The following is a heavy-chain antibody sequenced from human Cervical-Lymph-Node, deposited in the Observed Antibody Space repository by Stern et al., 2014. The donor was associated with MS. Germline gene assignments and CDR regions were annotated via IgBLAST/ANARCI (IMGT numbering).Heavy chain of an antibody. D-gene: IGHD6-19*01. V-gene: IGHV4-59*01. Sequence: QVQLQESGPGLVKPSETLSLTCTVSGGSISSYYWSWIRQPPGKGLEWIGYIYYSGRTNYKPSLKSRVTISVDPSKNQFSLKLSSVTAADTAVYYCARGKAVAALNWFDPWGQGTLVTVSS. CDR3: ARGKAVAALNWFDP. CDR1: GGSISSYY. CDR2: IYYSGRT. J-gene: IGHJ5*02.